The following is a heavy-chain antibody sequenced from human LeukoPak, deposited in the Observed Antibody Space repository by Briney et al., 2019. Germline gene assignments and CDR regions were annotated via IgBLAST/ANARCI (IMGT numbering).Heavy chain of an antibody. CDR2: TNHSGST. V-gene: IGHV4-34*01. D-gene: IGHD1-26*01. J-gene: IGHJ4*02. Sequence: SETLSLTCAVYGGSFSGYYWSWIRQPPGKGLEWIGETNHSGSTNYNPSLKSRVTISVDTSKNQFSLKLSSVTAADTAVYYCARDGSYKRLDYWGQGTLVTVSS. CDR1: GGSFSGYY. CDR3: ARDGSYKRLDY.